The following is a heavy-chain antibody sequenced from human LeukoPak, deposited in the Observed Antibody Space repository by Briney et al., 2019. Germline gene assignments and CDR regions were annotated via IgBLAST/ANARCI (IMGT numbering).Heavy chain of an antibody. Sequence: GGSLRLSCAASGFTFSNYWMSWVRQAPGKGLEWVAVISYDGSNKYYADSVRGRFTISRDNAKNSLSLQMNSQRAEDTAVYYCARGRSTWHLDYWGQGTLVTVSS. CDR3: ARGRSTWHLDY. J-gene: IGHJ4*02. CDR2: ISYDGSNK. CDR1: GFTFSNYW. V-gene: IGHV3-30*03. D-gene: IGHD1-26*01.